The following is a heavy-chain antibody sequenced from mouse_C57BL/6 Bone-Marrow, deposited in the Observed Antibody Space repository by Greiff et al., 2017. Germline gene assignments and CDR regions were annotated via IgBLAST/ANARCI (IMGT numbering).Heavy chain of an antibody. J-gene: IGHJ4*01. CDR2: ISSGSSTI. V-gene: IGHV5-17*01. CDR3: APYDYDGDYYAMDY. D-gene: IGHD2-4*01. Sequence: VQLKESGGGLVKPGGSLKLSCAASGFTFSDYGMHWVRQAPEKGLEWVAYISSGSSTIYYADTVKGRFTISRDNAKNTLFLQMTSLRSEDTAMYYCAPYDYDGDYYAMDYWGQGTSVTVSS. CDR1: GFTFSDYG.